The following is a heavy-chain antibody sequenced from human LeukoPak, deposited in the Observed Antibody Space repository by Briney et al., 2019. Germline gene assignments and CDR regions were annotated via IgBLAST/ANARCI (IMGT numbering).Heavy chain of an antibody. J-gene: IGHJ6*02. CDR3: ARLRPTVSTYYYYGMDV. CDR1: GGSFSGYY. Sequence: SETLSLTCAVYGGSFSGYYWSWIRQPPGKGLEWIGEINHSGSTNYNPSLKSRVTISVDTSKNQFSLKLSSVTAADTAVYYCARLRPTVSTYYYYGMDVWGQGTTVTVSS. V-gene: IGHV4-34*01. CDR2: INHSGST. D-gene: IGHD4-11*01.